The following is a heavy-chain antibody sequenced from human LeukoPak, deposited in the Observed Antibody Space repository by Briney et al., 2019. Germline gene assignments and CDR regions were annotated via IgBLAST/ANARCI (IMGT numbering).Heavy chain of an antibody. V-gene: IGHV4-59*01. Sequence: PSETLSLTCTVSGGSISSYYWSWIRQPPGKGLEWIGYIYYSGSTNYNPSLKSRVTISADTSKNQFSLKLSSVTAADTAVYYCARDYYDSSGYDAFDIWGQGTMVTVSS. D-gene: IGHD3-22*01. CDR1: GGSISSYY. J-gene: IGHJ3*02. CDR2: IYYSGST. CDR3: ARDYYDSSGYDAFDI.